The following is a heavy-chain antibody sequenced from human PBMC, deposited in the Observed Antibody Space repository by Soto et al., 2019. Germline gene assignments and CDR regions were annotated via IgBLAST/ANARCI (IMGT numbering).Heavy chain of an antibody. J-gene: IGHJ4*02. CDR2: ISGSGSST. Sequence: PGGSLRLSCAASGFTFSSSAMSWVRQAPGKGLEWVSSISGSGSSTDYADSVKGRFTISRDNAKNTLHLQMNSLRAEDTAVYYCAKAAEFNWNYVPLDYWGQGTLVTVSS. V-gene: IGHV3-23*01. D-gene: IGHD1-7*01. CDR3: AKAAEFNWNYVPLDY. CDR1: GFTFSSSA.